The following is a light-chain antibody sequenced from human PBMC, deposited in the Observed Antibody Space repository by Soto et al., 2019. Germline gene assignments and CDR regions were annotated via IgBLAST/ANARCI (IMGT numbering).Light chain of an antibody. CDR3: QESFSTLWGT. V-gene: IGKV1-39*01. Sequence: DIQMTQSPVCLSASLGDRVTITFLTSQNINNCLNWYQQKPGKAPTVLIYGASSLQSGVPLRFSGSGSGTDFTLTISSLHPEDFATYYCQESFSTLWGTCGQGTKVDI. J-gene: IGKJ1*01. CDR2: GAS. CDR1: QNINNC.